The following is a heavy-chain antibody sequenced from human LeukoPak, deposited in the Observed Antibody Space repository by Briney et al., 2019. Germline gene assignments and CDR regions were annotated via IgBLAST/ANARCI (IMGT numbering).Heavy chain of an antibody. Sequence: GGCLRLSCAASGFTFSSYAMHWVRQAPGKGLEWVAVISYDGSNKYYADSVKGRFTISRDNSKNTLYLQMNSLRAEDTAVYYCAREADETGTTAWFDPWGQRTLVTVSS. J-gene: IGHJ5*02. CDR1: GFTFSSYA. CDR3: AREADETGTTAWFDP. CDR2: ISYDGSNK. V-gene: IGHV3-30-3*01. D-gene: IGHD1-7*01.